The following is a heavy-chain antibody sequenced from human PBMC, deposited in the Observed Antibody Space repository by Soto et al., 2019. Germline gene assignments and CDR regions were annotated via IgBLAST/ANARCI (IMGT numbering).Heavy chain of an antibody. J-gene: IGHJ6*02. Sequence: EKLCDTWTVSGLSISHGYKWGWVRQSPGKGLEWIGSMYYTGTTHYNPSLKSRATISMDMSKNQFNLELTSVTAADTAVYYCARIMFCINNICSQLDGLDVWG. D-gene: IGHD1-20*01. CDR3: ARIMFCINNICSQLDGLDV. CDR1: GLSISHGYK. CDR2: MYYTGTT. V-gene: IGHV4-38-2*02.